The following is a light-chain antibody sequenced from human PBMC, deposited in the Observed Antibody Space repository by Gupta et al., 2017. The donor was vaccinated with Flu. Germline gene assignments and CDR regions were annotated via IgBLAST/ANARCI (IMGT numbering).Light chain of an antibody. Sequence: SLGERATINCKSSQSGLHSSNNKNYLAWYQQKPGQPPQLLIKWASTRESGVPARFSGSGSGTDFTLSIDSLQAEDVAIYKCQQDDRSPFTFGRGTKVEIK. J-gene: IGKJ1*01. V-gene: IGKV4-1*01. CDR2: WAS. CDR1: QSGLHSSNNKNY. CDR3: QQDDRSPFT.